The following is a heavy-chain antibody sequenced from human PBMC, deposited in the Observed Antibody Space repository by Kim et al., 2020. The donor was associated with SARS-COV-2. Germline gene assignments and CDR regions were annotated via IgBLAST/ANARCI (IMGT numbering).Heavy chain of an antibody. V-gene: IGHV3-23*01. Sequence: VTGRCTISRDNANNTLYLQMNSLRAEDTAVYYCAKGGVYDSSGYYYVRYWGQGALVTVSS. D-gene: IGHD3-22*01. J-gene: IGHJ4*02. CDR3: AKGGVYDSSGYYYVRY.